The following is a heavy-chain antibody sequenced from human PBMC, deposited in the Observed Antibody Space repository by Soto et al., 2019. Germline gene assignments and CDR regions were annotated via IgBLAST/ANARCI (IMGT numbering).Heavy chain of an antibody. Sequence: GGSLRLSCAASGFTFSSYAMSWVRQAPGKGLEWVSAISGSGGSTYYADSVKGRFTISRDNSKNTLYLQMNSLRAEDTAVYYCAKDLVRGYCSGGSCYSYLNWGQGTLVTVSS. J-gene: IGHJ4*02. D-gene: IGHD2-15*01. V-gene: IGHV3-23*01. CDR3: AKDLVRGYCSGGSCYSYLN. CDR2: ISGSGGST. CDR1: GFTFSSYA.